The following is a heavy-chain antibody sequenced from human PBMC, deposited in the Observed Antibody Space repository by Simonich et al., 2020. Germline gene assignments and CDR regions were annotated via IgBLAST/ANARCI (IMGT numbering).Heavy chain of an antibody. CDR2: ISGSGGST. V-gene: IGHV3-23*01. D-gene: IGHD3-22*01. CDR1: GFTFSSYA. Sequence: GGGLVQPGGSLRLSCAASGFTFSSYAMSWVRQAPGKGLEWVSAISGSGGSTYYADSVKGRFTISRDNSKNTLYLQMNSLRAEDTAVYYCAKDLRERITMIVVVIDAFDIWGQGTMVTVSS. CDR3: AKDLRERITMIVVVIDAFDI. J-gene: IGHJ3*02.